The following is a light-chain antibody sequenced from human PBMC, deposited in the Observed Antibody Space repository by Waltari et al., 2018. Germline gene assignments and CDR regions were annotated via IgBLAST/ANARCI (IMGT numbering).Light chain of an antibody. V-gene: IGLV1-44*01. CDR2: RDN. J-gene: IGLJ3*02. Sequence: QSVLTQPPSASGTPGQRVTISCSGSSSNIGIHTVNWYQQLPGPAPRLIIYRDNQRPSGVPDRFSGSKSGTSASLAISGLQSEDEADYYCAAWDDSLNGVFGGGTKLTVL. CDR1: SSNIGIHT. CDR3: AAWDDSLNGV.